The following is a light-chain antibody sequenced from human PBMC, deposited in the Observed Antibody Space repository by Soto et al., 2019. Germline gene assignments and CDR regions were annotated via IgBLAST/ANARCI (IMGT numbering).Light chain of an antibody. Sequence: QSVLTQPPSVSEAPRQRVTISCSGSSSNIGNNAVNWYQQLPGKAPKLLIYYDDLLPSGVSDRFSGSKSGTSASPAISGLQSEDEADYYCAAWDDSLNGRVFGTGTKVTVL. CDR2: YDD. J-gene: IGLJ1*01. V-gene: IGLV1-36*01. CDR3: AAWDDSLNGRV. CDR1: SSNIGNNA.